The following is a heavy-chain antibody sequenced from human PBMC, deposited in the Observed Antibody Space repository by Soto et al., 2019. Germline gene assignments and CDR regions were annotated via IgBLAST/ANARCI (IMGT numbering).Heavy chain of an antibody. V-gene: IGHV4-59*01. CDR2: AYYSGST. Sequence: SETLSLTCSVSGGSISHFYWSWIRQSPGKGLEWIGYAYYSGSTDYNPSLKSRVTMSVDTSKNQVSLKLNSVTTADTAVYYCARDRSTYGGGGTGEVKENWFDPWGPGTLVTVSS. J-gene: IGHJ5*02. D-gene: IGHD2-8*01. CDR3: ARDRSTYGGGGTGEVKENWFDP. CDR1: GGSISHFY.